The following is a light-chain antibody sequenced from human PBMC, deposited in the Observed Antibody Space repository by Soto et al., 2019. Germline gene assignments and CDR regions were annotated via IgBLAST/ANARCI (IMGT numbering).Light chain of an antibody. V-gene: IGKV1-39*01. Sequence: DIQMTQSPSSLSASVGDRVTITCRASQSISSYLNWYQQKPGKAPKLLIYAASSLQSGVPSRFSGSVSGTDFTLTISSLQPEDFATYYGQQSYSTPMYTFGQGTKLEIK. CDR3: QQSYSTPMYT. J-gene: IGKJ2*01. CDR1: QSISSY. CDR2: AAS.